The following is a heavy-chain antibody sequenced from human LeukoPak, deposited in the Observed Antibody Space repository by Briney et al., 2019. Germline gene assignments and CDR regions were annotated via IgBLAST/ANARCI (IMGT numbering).Heavy chain of an antibody. CDR2: IYYSGST. J-gene: IGHJ4*02. CDR1: GGAISSSSYY. Sequence: SETLSLTCTVSGGAISSSSYYWGWIRQPPGKGLEWIGSIYYSGSTYYNPSLKSRVTISVDTSKNQFSLKLSSVTAADTAVYYCARVPSIFYDNSGYSDWGQGTLVTVSS. CDR3: ARVPSIFYDNSGYSD. V-gene: IGHV4-39*01. D-gene: IGHD3-22*01.